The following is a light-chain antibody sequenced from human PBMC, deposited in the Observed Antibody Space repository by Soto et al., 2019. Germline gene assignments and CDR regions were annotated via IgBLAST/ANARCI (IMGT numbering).Light chain of an antibody. CDR1: QSVSSSY. V-gene: IGKV3-20*01. J-gene: IGKJ4*01. Sequence: EVVLTQSPGTLSLSPGERATLSCRASQSVSSSYLAWYRQKPGQAPRLLIYGASSRATGIPDRFSGSGSGTDFTLTISRLEPADFALYFCQQYGSSPLTFGGGTQVEIK. CDR3: QQYGSSPLT. CDR2: GAS.